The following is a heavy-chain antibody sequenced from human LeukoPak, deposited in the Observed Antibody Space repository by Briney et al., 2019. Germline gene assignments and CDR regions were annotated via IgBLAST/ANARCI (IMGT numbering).Heavy chain of an antibody. Sequence: GGSLRLSCAASGFIFGGSAVHWVRQAPGKGLVWVSRINSDGINTSYADSVKGRFTISRDNAKNTLNLQMNSLRAEDTAVYYCARDLGQYYDTSDNWFDPWGQGTLVTVSS. CDR3: ARDLGQYYDTSDNWFDP. CDR2: INSDGINT. J-gene: IGHJ5*02. D-gene: IGHD3-22*01. CDR1: GFIFGGSA. V-gene: IGHV3-74*01.